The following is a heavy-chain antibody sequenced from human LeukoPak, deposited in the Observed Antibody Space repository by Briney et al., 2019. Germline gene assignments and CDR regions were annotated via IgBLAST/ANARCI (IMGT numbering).Heavy chain of an antibody. D-gene: IGHD3-16*01. CDR2: VDHTGST. V-gene: IGHV4-59*01. J-gene: IGHJ6*03. CDR3: ARARPARSDVTSWSAYYYYMDV. CDR1: DDSITMYY. Sequence: PSETLSLTCTVSDDSITMYYWTWIRQPPGKGLEWIGYVDHTGSTKFNPSLNGRVSISRDTSNNFFSLRLRSVTAADTATYYCARARPARSDVTSWSAYYYYMDVWGKGTTVTISS.